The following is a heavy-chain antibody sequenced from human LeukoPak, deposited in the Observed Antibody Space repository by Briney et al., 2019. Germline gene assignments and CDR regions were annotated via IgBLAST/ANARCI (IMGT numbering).Heavy chain of an antibody. V-gene: IGHV4-59*12. CDR1: GGSISGYY. CDR2: IYYSGST. J-gene: IGHJ4*02. Sequence: PSETLSLTCTVSGGSISGYYWSWIRQPPGKGLEWIGYIYYSGSTNYNPSLKSRVTMSVDTSKNQFSLNLNSVTAADTAVYYCARTSPRAATFDYWGQGTLVTVSS. CDR3: ARTSPRAATFDY. D-gene: IGHD2-15*01.